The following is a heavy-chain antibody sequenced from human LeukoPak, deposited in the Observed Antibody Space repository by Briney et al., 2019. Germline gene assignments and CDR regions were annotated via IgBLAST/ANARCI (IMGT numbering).Heavy chain of an antibody. Sequence: GGSLRLSCAASGFTFDDYAMHWVRQAPGKGLEWVSGISWNSGTIVYADSVKGRFTISRDNAKNSLYLQMNSLRVEDTALYYCAKGYYGSGTYRGALDYWGQGALVTVSS. J-gene: IGHJ4*02. CDR1: GFTFDDYA. V-gene: IGHV3-9*01. CDR3: AKGYYGSGTYRGALDY. CDR2: ISWNSGTI. D-gene: IGHD3-10*01.